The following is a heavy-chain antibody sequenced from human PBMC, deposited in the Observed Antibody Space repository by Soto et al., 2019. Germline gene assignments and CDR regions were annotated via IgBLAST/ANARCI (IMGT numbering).Heavy chain of an antibody. V-gene: IGHV3-30*18. J-gene: IGHJ6*02. CDR3: AKDGDV. CDR2: ISYDGSNK. Sequence: GGSLRLSCAASGFTFSSYGMHWVRQAPGKGLEWVAVISYDGSNKYYADSVKGRFTISRDNSKNTLYLQMNSLRAEDTAVYYCAKDGDVWGQGTTVTVSS. CDR1: GFTFSSYG.